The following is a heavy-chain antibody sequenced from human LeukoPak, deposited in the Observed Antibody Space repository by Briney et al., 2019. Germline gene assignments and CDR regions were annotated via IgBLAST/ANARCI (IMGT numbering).Heavy chain of an antibody. Sequence: PSETLSLTCTVSGGSISSGGYYWSWLGQHQGKGLEWIGYIYYSGSTYYNPSLKSRVTISVDTSKNQFSLKLSSVTAADTAVYYCARVQQMTPFSPPTWFDPWGQGTLVTVSS. D-gene: IGHD2/OR15-2a*01. J-gene: IGHJ5*02. CDR2: IYYSGST. V-gene: IGHV4-31*03. CDR1: GGSISSGGYY. CDR3: ARVQQMTPFSPPTWFDP.